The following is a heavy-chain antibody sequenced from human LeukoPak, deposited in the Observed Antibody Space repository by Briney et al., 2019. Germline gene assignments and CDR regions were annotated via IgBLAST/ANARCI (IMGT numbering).Heavy chain of an antibody. CDR1: GFTFSSYS. CDR2: ISSSSSYI. J-gene: IGHJ6*02. V-gene: IGHV3-21*01. CDR3: ARERPYYYGMDV. Sequence: GGSLRLSCAASGFTFSSYSTNWVRQAPGKGLEWVSSISSSSSYIYYADSVKGRFTISRDNAKNSLYLQMNSLRAEDTAVYYCARERPYYYGMDVWGQGTTVTVSS.